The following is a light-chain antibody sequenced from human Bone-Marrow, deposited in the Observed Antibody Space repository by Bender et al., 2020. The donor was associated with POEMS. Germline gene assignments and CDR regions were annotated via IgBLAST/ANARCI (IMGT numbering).Light chain of an antibody. Sequence: SSVLTQPPSVSVAPGQTARITCGGDNIRGESVHWYQQKPGQAPVLVVYDDSVRPSGIPERISGSNPGNTATLTISRVEAGDEADYYCQVWDRTTLFFGGGTKLTVL. CDR1: NIRGES. V-gene: IGLV3-21*02. J-gene: IGLJ2*01. CDR3: QVWDRTTLF. CDR2: DDS.